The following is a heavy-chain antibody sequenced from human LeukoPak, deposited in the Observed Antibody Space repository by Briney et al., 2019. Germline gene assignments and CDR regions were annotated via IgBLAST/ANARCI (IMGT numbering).Heavy chain of an antibody. J-gene: IGHJ4*02. CDR2: IHHTGYM. D-gene: IGHD3-10*01. Sequence: SETLPLTCTVSGYSISSGYYWGWIRQAPGKGLEWIASIHHTGYMYYSPSFKTRVTISVDPPKNQFSLMVSFLTAADTAVYYCARDSIGLYGSGKFDSWGQGTLVTVSS. CDR3: ARDSIGLYGSGKFDS. CDR1: GYSISSGYY. V-gene: IGHV4-38-2*02.